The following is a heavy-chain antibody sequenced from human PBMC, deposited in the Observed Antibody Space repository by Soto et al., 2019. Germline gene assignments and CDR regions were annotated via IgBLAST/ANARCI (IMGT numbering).Heavy chain of an antibody. CDR3: AREGLRGYSGYGPNDYFDY. J-gene: IGHJ4*01. CDR1: GFTFSSYG. V-gene: IGHV3-33*01. Sequence: QVQLVESGGGVVQPGRSLRLSCAASGFTFSSYGMHWVRQAPGKGLEWVAVIWYDGSNKYYADSVKGRFTISRDNSKNKLYPQMNSLRAEDTAVYYCAREGLRGYSGYGPNDYFDYWGCGTLVTVSS. CDR2: IWYDGSNK. D-gene: IGHD5-12*01.